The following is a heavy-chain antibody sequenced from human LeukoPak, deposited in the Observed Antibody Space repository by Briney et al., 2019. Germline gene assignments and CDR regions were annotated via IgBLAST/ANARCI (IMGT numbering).Heavy chain of an antibody. CDR2: MNPNSGNT. CDR1: GYTFTSYD. CDR3: ARNVPKTGYFFY. J-gene: IGHJ4*02. V-gene: IGHV1-8*02. D-gene: IGHD3-9*01. Sequence: GASVKVSCKASGYTFTSYDINWVRQAPGQGLEWMGWMNPNSGNTGYAQRFQGRLTLTRDTSISTAYMELSGLRSDDTAVYYCARNVPKTGYFFYWGQGTLVTVSS.